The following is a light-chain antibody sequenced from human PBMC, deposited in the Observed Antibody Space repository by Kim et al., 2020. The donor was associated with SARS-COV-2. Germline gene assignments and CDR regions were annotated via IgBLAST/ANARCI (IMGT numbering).Light chain of an antibody. J-gene: IGKJ2*01. CDR2: GAS. CDR1: QSVSSNS. CDR3: QQYGNSYT. V-gene: IGKV3-20*01. Sequence: EIVLTQSPGTLSLSPGERATLSCRASQSVSSNSLAWYQKKPGKAPRLLVYGASSRATGIPDRFSGSGSGTDFTLTISRLEPEDFAVYYCQQYGNSYTFGQGTKLEI.